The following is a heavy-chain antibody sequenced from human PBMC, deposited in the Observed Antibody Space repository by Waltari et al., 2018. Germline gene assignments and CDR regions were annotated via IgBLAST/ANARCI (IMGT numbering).Heavy chain of an antibody. CDR1: GFTLSSYW. J-gene: IGHJ3*02. CDR3: ARDQWFAFDI. Sequence: EVQLVESGGGLVQPGGSLRLSCAASGFTLSSYWMRWVSQAPGKGLEWVANIMTDGSEEYYVDSVRGRFTISRDNAKNSLFLQMNSLRPEDTAVYYCARDQWFAFDIWGQGTMVTVSS. CDR2: IMTDGSEE. V-gene: IGHV3-7*01. D-gene: IGHD3-22*01.